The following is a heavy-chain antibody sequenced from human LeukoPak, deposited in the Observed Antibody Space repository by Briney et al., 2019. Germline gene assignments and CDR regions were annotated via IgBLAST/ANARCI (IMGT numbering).Heavy chain of an antibody. V-gene: IGHV4-59*01. J-gene: IGHJ4*01. CDR2: IYYSGST. CDR3: ARSGYSSGWFLYYFDY. D-gene: IGHD6-19*01. CDR1: GGSISSYY. Sequence: SETLSLTCTVSGGSISSYYWSWIRQPPGKGLEWIGYIYYSGSTNYNPSLKSRVTISVDTSKNQFSLKLSSVTAADTAVYYCARSGYSSGWFLYYFDYWGQEPWSPSPQ.